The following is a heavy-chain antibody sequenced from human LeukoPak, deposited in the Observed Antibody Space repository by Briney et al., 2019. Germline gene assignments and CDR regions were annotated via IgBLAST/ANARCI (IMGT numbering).Heavy chain of an antibody. J-gene: IGHJ4*02. Sequence: GGSLRLSCTASGFTFSHYYMDWLRQAPGKGLEWVGCRTNRAKSYTTDYAASVQGRFTISRDDSKNSLYLQMRSLKTEDTAVYHCVRGAYTSGWHSDGWGQRTLVSAS. D-gene: IGHD6-19*01. V-gene: IGHV3-72*01. CDR3: VRGAYTSGWHSDG. CDR2: RTNRAKSYTT. CDR1: GFTFSHYY.